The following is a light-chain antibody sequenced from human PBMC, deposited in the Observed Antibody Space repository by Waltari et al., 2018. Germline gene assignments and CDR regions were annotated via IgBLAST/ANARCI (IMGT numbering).Light chain of an antibody. CDR3: SSYAGSNNLYV. CDR1: SSDVGGYNY. CDR2: EVS. Sequence: QSALTQPPSASESPGQSVTISCTGTSSDVGGYNYVSWYQHHPGKAPKLIIYEVSKRPSGVPDRFSGSKSGNTASLTVSGLQAEDEAEYYCSSYAGSNNLYVFGTGTKVTVL. V-gene: IGLV2-8*01. J-gene: IGLJ1*01.